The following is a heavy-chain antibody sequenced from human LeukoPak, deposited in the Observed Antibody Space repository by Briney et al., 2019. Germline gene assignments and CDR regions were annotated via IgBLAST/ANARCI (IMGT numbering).Heavy chain of an antibody. CDR3: SAYCSGGSCYGWFDP. D-gene: IGHD2-15*01. J-gene: IGHJ5*02. V-gene: IGHV4-39*07. Sequence: SETLSLTCTVSGGSISSSSYYWGWIRQPPGKGLEWIGSIYYSGSTYYNPSLKSRVTISVDTSKNQFSLKLSSVTAADTAVYYCSAYCSGGSCYGWFDPWGQGTLVTVSS. CDR1: GGSISSSSYY. CDR2: IYYSGST.